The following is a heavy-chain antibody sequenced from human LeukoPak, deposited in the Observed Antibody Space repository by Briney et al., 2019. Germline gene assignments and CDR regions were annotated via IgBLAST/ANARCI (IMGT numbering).Heavy chain of an antibody. D-gene: IGHD3-22*01. CDR2: IYYSGST. J-gene: IGHJ2*01. CDR3: ARLYYDSSGYSPRPDWYCDL. CDR1: GGSISSYY. Sequence: KASETLSLTCTVSGGSISSYYWSWIRQPPGKGLEWIGYIYYSGSTNYNPSLKSRVTISVDTSKNQFSLKLSSVTAADTAVYYCARLYYDSSGYSPRPDWYCDLWGRGTLVTVSS. V-gene: IGHV4-59*01.